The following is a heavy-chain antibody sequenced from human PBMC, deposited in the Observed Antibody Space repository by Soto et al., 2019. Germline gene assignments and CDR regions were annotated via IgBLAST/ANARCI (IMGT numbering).Heavy chain of an antibody. CDR3: AKENWYPDL. V-gene: IGHV3-11*01. CDR2: INMGGTTV. Sequence: QVQLVESGGGLVKPGGSLRLSCAASGFTFSDYYMTWIRQAPGKGLEWVSYINMGGTTVHYADSVKGRFTISRDNAENSLFLQMNSLRVEDTAVYYCAKENWYPDLWGRGTLVTVSS. CDR1: GFTFSDYY. J-gene: IGHJ2*01.